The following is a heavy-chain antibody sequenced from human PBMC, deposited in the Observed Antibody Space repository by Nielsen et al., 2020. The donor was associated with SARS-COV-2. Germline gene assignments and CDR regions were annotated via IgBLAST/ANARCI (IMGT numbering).Heavy chain of an antibody. CDR1: GFTFSSYG. D-gene: IGHD6-19*01. CDR3: ARDRYPRYAVAYSMDV. J-gene: IGHJ6*02. CDR2: IWYDGSNK. Sequence: GESLKISCAASGFTFSSYGMHWVRQAPGKGLEWVAVIWYDGSNKYYADSVKGRFTISRDNSKNTLYLQMNSLRAEDTAVYYCARDRYPRYAVAYSMDVWGQGTTVTVSS. V-gene: IGHV3-33*01.